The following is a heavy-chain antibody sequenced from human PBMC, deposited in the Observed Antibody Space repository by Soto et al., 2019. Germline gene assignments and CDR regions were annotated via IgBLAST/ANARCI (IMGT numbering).Heavy chain of an antibody. J-gene: IGHJ6*01. V-gene: IGHV1-8*01. CDR2: MKPNSDNT. Sequence: QVQLVQSGAEVKKPGASVNVSCKASGYTFTSYDINWVRQATGQGLEWMGWMKPNSDNTGYAPKFQGRVTMTRTTSIRTAYMEMSRLRSEDTAVCYCAREGVRGMDVSGQGTTVNVS. CDR1: GYTFTSYD. D-gene: IGHD3-16*01. CDR3: AREGVRGMDV.